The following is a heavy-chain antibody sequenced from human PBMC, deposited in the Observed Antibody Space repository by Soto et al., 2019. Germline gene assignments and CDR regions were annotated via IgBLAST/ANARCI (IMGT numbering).Heavy chain of an antibody. CDR2: ISGTSDYI. J-gene: IGHJ6*02. CDR3: ARDHRYCSGSSCRPYYYYYGMDV. Sequence: GGALGLSCAASGFTFSRYSMNLARQAPGRGLEWGAAISGTSDYIYYADSGNGRCTNSRDNAKTSLYIQMNSLRAEDTAVYYCARDHRYCSGSSCRPYYYYYGMDVWGQGTTVTVSS. CDR1: GFTFSRYS. D-gene: IGHD2-15*01. V-gene: IGHV3-21*01.